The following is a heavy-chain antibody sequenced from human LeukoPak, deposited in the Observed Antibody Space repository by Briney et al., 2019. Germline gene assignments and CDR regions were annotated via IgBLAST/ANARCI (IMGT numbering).Heavy chain of an antibody. CDR2: ISRNSSYI. CDR3: ARDLVEPPRTYYFDY. Sequence: GRSLRLSCAASGFTFSSYSMNWVSQAPGKGLEWVSSISRNSSYIYYADSVKGRFTISRDNAKNSLYLQMNSLRAEDTAVYYCARDLVEPPRTYYFDYWGQGTLVTVSS. V-gene: IGHV3-21*01. J-gene: IGHJ4*02. CDR1: GFTFSSYS. D-gene: IGHD1-26*01.